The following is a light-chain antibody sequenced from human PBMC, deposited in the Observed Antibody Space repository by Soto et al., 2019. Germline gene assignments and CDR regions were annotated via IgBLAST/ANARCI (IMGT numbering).Light chain of an antibody. Sequence: DIQMTQSPSSLSASLGDRVTITCRASQGIGVYLAWFQQKPGNAPKLLIYAASTLQSGVPSRFSGSGSGTEFTPTVSSLQPEDVAASYCQKYNSAPLTFGGGTRVEIK. CDR3: QKYNSAPLT. CDR1: QGIGVY. CDR2: AAS. J-gene: IGKJ4*01. V-gene: IGKV1-27*01.